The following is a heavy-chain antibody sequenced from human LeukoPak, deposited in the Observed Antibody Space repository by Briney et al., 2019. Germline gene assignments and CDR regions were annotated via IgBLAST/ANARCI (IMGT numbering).Heavy chain of an antibody. CDR2: IYYSGST. D-gene: IGHD2-2*01. Sequence: TSETLSLTCTVSGGSISSSSYYWGWIRQPPGKGLEWNGSIYYSGSTYYNPSIKSRVTISVDTSKNQFSLKLSSVTAADTAVYYCARRPVPYCSSTSCPQVGAFDIWGQGTMVTVSS. CDR3: ARRPVPYCSSTSCPQVGAFDI. CDR1: GGSISSSSYY. J-gene: IGHJ3*02. V-gene: IGHV4-39*01.